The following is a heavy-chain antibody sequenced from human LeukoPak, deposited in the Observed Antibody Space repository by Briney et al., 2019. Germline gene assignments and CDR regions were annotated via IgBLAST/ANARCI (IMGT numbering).Heavy chain of an antibody. V-gene: IGHV3-7*01. Sequence: GGSLRLSCAASGFTFSNYWMSWVRQAPGKGLEWVANIKQDGSENYYVDSVKGRISSSRDNVKNSMYLQMNSLRADDTAVYYCARTSLNAYDIWGQGTRVIVSS. J-gene: IGHJ3*02. CDR3: ARTSLNAYDI. CDR1: GFTFSNYW. CDR2: IKQDGSEN. D-gene: IGHD1-1*01.